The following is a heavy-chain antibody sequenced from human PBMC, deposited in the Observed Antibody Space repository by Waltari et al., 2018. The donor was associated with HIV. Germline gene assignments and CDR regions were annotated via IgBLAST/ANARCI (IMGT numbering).Heavy chain of an antibody. Sequence: EVQLVECGGGLVQPGGSLRLSCAASGFTFSSYWMSWVRQAPGKGLEWVANIKQDGSEKYYVDSVNGRFTISRDNAENSLYLQMNSLRAEDTAVYYCARGGFYGSGSKVNWGQGTLVTVSS. CDR3: ARGGFYGSGSKVN. J-gene: IGHJ4*02. D-gene: IGHD3-10*01. CDR1: GFTFSSYW. V-gene: IGHV3-7*04. CDR2: IKQDGSEK.